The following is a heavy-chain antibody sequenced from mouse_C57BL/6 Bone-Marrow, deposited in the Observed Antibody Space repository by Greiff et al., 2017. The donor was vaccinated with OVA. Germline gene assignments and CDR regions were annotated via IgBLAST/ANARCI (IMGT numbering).Heavy chain of an antibody. CDR1: GFNIKDDY. Sequence: EVQLQQSGAELVRPGASVKLSCTASGFNIKDDYMHWVKQRPEQGLEWIGWIDPENGDTEYASKFQGKATITADTSSNTAYLQLSSLTSEDTAVYYCTTDGGDYWGQGTTLTVSS. CDR3: TTDGGDY. CDR2: IDPENGDT. J-gene: IGHJ2*01. V-gene: IGHV14-4*01.